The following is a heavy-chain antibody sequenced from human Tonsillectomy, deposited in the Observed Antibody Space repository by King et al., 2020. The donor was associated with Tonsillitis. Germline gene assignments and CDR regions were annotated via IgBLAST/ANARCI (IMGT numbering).Heavy chain of an antibody. Sequence: VQLVESGGGLVQPGGSLRLSCAASGFTISSNYMSWVRQAPGKGLEWVSVIYSGGSTYYADSVKGRFTISRDNSKNTLYLQMNSLRAEDTAVYYCARVNYYYGMDVWGQGTTVTVSS. CDR2: IYSGGST. J-gene: IGHJ6*02. CDR1: GFTISSNY. V-gene: IGHV3-66*01. CDR3: ARVNYYYGMDV.